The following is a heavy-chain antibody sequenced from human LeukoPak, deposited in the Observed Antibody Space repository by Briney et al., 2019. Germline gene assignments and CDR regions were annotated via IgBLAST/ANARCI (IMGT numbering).Heavy chain of an antibody. CDR3: ARGNIGRFDY. CDR1: GGSISSGGYY. V-gene: IGHV4-31*03. CDR2: IYYSGST. D-gene: IGHD3-16*02. J-gene: IGHJ4*02. Sequence: PSQTLSLTCTVSGGSISSGGYYWSWLRQHPGKGLEWIGYIYYSGSTYYNPSLKSRVTISVDTSKNQFSLKLSSVTAADTAVYYCARGNIGRFDYWGQGTLVTVSS.